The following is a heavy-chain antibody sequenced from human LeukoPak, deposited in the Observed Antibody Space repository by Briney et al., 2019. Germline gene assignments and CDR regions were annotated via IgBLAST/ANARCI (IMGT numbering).Heavy chain of an antibody. J-gene: IGHJ3*02. CDR3: AREYVGRYCSSTSCYTDGTGDAFDI. CDR1: GYTLTELS. Sequence: ASVKVSCKVSGYTLTELSMHWVRQAPGKGLEWMGGFDPEDGETIYAQKFQGRVTMTEDTSTDTAYMELSSLRSEDTAVYYCAREYVGRYCSSTSCYTDGTGDAFDIWGQGTMVTVSS. CDR2: FDPEDGET. D-gene: IGHD2-2*02. V-gene: IGHV1-24*01.